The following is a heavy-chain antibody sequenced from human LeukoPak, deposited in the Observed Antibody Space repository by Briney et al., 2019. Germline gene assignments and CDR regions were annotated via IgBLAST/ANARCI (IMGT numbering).Heavy chain of an antibody. CDR2: MYNSEST. V-gene: IGHV4-59*01. J-gene: IGHJ4*02. Sequence: SETLSLTCTLSGSSFINYYWSWIRQPPGKGLEWIGYMYNSESTNYNPPLKSLVTISVDTSKHQFSLKLSSVTGADTAVYYCARDQGGGSSWYDYWGQGILVSVSS. D-gene: IGHD6-13*01. CDR3: ARDQGGGSSWYDY. CDR1: GSSFINYY.